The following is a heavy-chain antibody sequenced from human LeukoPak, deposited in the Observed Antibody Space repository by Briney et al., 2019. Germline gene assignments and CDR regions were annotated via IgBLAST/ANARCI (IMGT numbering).Heavy chain of an antibody. CDR2: IYYSGSI. J-gene: IGHJ4*02. V-gene: IGHV4-59*01. CDR1: GGSISTYY. Sequence: SETLSLTCTVSGGSISTYYWSWIRQPPGKELEWIGYIYYSGSINYNPSLKSRGTISVDMSRNQFSLKLSSVTAADTAVYYCARALDYYDIRVWDYWGQGTLVTVSS. CDR3: ARALDYYDIRVWDY. D-gene: IGHD3-22*01.